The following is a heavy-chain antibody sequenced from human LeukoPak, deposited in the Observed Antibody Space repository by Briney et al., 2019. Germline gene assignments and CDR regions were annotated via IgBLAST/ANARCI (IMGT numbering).Heavy chain of an antibody. CDR2: IYTSGST. D-gene: IGHD6-13*01. J-gene: IGHJ4*02. CDR1: GVSISSYY. Sequence: PSETLSLTCTVSGVSISSYYWSWIRQPAGKGLEWIGRIYTSGSTNYNPSLKSRVTISVDTSKNQFSLRLSSVTAADTAVYYCARVTGYVMEDYFDYWGQGTLVTVSS. CDR3: ARVTGYVMEDYFDY. V-gene: IGHV4-4*07.